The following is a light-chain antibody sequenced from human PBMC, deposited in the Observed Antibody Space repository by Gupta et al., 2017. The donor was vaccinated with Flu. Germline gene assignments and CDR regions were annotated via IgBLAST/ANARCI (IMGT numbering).Light chain of an antibody. Sequence: VTLGPPASISCRCSQGLVYSDGNTYCQWFQQRPGQSPRRLIYQVSYRDSGVPDRFSGSGSGTDFPLKISRVEAEDGVIYFCMQGAHWPWAFGQGTTVEIK. CDR2: QVS. CDR1: QGLVYSDGNTY. V-gene: IGKV2-30*01. CDR3: MQGAHWPWA. J-gene: IGKJ1*01.